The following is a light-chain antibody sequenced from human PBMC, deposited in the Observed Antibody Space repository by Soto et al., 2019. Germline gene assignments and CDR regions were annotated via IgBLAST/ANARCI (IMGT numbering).Light chain of an antibody. J-gene: IGLJ2*01. CDR3: GAWDDRMNGVV. Sequence: QSVLTQPPSASGTPGQRVTISCSGSSSNIGSSTVTCYQQLPVTAPNLLIYSNNKRPSGVPDGFSGSKSGTSASLAISGLQSEEEADYYCGAWDDRMNGVVFGGGTKLNVL. CDR1: SSNIGSST. V-gene: IGLV1-44*01. CDR2: SNN.